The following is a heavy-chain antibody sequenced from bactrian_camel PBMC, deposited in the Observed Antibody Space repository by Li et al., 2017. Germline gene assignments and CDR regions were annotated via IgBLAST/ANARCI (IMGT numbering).Heavy chain of an antibody. CDR3: AAGRGYSGGTWTFVPMYKN. V-gene: IGHV3S55*01. J-gene: IGHJ4*01. CDR1: GYC. Sequence: QVQLVESGGGSVQAGGSLRPSCVGSGYCMGWFRSAPGKGHEGVAAVSRGGRTYYADSVKGRFTISKDSAKNTLYLQMNSLKTEDTAMYYCAAGRGYSGGTWTFVPMYKNRGQGTQVTVS. D-gene: IGHD5*01. CDR2: VSRGGRT.